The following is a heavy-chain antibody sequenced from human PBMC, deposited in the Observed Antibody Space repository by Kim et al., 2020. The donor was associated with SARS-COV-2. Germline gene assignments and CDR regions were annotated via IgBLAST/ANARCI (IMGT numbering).Heavy chain of an antibody. CDR1: GYSISSGYY. D-gene: IGHD1-26*01. V-gene: IGHV4-38-2*02. J-gene: IGHJ4*02. CDR2: IYHSRST. Sequence: SETLSLTCTVSGYSISSGYYWGWNWQPPGKGLEWIGRIYHSRSTYYNPSLKSRVTISVDTSENQFSLKLSSVTAADTAVYYCARDEVVGDPNGGFYYWGQGTLVTVSS. CDR3: ARDEVVGDPNGGFYY.